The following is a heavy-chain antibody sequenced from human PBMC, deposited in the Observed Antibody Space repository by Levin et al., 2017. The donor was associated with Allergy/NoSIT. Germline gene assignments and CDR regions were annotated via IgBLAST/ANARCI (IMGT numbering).Heavy chain of an antibody. CDR1: GFTFSSYS. CDR3: AGVRRGGQD. J-gene: IGHJ4*02. Sequence: ETLSLTCAASGFTFSSYSMNWVRQAPGKGLECVSYISSGSSTIYYADSVKGRFTISRDNAKNSLYLQMSSLRAEDTAVYYCAGVRRGGQDWGQGTLVTVSS. D-gene: IGHD3-10*01. V-gene: IGHV3-48*01. CDR2: ISSGSSTI.